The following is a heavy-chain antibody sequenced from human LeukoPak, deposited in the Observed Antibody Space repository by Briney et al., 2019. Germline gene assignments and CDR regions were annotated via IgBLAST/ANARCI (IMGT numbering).Heavy chain of an antibody. J-gene: IGHJ5*02. CDR2: INYSGNT. D-gene: IGHD5-24*01. CDR1: GFTFSSYS. CDR3: ARAEPGYKA. Sequence: PGGSLRLSCAVSGFTFSSYSMNWIRQPPGKGLEWIGNINYSGNTNYNSSLKSRVTISVDTSKNQFSLKLTSVTTADTAVYYCARAEPGYKAWGQGTLVTVSS. V-gene: IGHV4-59*01.